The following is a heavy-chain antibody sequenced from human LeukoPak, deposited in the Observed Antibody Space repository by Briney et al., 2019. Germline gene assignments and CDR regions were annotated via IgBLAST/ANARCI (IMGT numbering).Heavy chain of an antibody. CDR1: RFTFSSYV. CDR2: ISGSGGRT. Sequence: GGSLRLSCAASRFTFSSYVMSWVRQAPGKGLEWVSGISGSGGRTYYADSVKGRFTISRDNSKNTLYLQMNSLRAEDTAVYYCAREYCSSTSCLYGYWGQGTLVTVSS. D-gene: IGHD2-2*01. J-gene: IGHJ4*02. V-gene: IGHV3-23*01. CDR3: AREYCSSTSCLYGY.